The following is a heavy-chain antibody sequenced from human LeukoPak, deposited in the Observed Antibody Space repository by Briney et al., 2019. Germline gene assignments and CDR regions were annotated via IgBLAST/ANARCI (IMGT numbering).Heavy chain of an antibody. Sequence: GGSLRLSCAASGFTFTSYSMNWVRQAPGKGLEWVSTISGGGGSTYYADSVRGRFTISRDNSKNTLYLQVNSLRAEDTVVYYCAKGGKWDVMPFDYWGQGTLVTVSS. CDR1: GFTFTSYS. V-gene: IGHV3-23*01. D-gene: IGHD1-26*01. CDR3: AKGGKWDVMPFDY. CDR2: ISGGGGST. J-gene: IGHJ4*02.